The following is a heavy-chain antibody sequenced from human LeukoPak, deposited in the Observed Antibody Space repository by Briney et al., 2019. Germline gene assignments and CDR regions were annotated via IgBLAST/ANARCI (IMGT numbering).Heavy chain of an antibody. Sequence: GGSLRLSCTASGFTFGDYAMSWIRQAPGKGLEWVGFIRSKAYGETADYAASVKGRFTISRDDSKAIAYLQMNSLKTEDTAVYHYTRDRGAYNLYDYWGQGTLVTVSS. V-gene: IGHV3-49*03. J-gene: IGHJ4*02. D-gene: IGHD1-1*01. CDR1: GFTFGDYA. CDR2: IRSKAYGETA. CDR3: TRDRGAYNLYDY.